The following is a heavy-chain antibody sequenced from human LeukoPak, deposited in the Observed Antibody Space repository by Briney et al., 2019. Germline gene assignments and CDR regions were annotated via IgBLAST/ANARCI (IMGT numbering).Heavy chain of an antibody. CDR2: IYPGDSDT. Sequence: GESLKISCKGSGYSFTSYWIAWVRQMPGKGLEWMGIIYPGDSDTRYSPSFQGQVTFSADKSISTAYLQWSSLKASDTAMYYCARRVGGYCTNGVCRNDAFDIWGQGTMVTVSS. CDR3: ARRVGGYCTNGVCRNDAFDI. J-gene: IGHJ3*02. D-gene: IGHD2-8*01. V-gene: IGHV5-51*01. CDR1: GYSFTSYW.